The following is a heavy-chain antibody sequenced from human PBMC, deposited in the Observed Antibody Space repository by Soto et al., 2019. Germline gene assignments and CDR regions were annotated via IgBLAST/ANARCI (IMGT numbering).Heavy chain of an antibody. V-gene: IGHV4-31*03. CDR3: ASNGFWSGKSRFDP. D-gene: IGHD3-3*01. Sequence: SETLSLTCTVSGGSISSGGYYWSWIRQHPGKGLEWIGYIYYSGSTYYNPSLKSCVTISVDTSKNQFSLKLSSVTAADTAVYYCASNGFWSGKSRFDPWGQGTLVTVSS. CDR1: GGSISSGGYY. CDR2: IYYSGST. J-gene: IGHJ5*02.